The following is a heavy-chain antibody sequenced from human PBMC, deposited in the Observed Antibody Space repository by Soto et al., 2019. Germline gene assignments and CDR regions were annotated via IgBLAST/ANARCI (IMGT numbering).Heavy chain of an antibody. J-gene: IGHJ4*02. CDR2: INPNSGGT. D-gene: IGHD3-22*01. CDR3: ARDSGSNYYDSSGYSVFDY. V-gene: IGHV1-2*04. CDR1: GYTFTGYY. Sequence: GASVKVSCKASGYTFTGYYMHWVRQAPGQGLEWMGWINPNSGGTNYAQKFQGWVTMTRDTSISTAYMELSRLRSDDTAVYYCARDSGSNYYDSSGYSVFDYWGQGTLVTVSS.